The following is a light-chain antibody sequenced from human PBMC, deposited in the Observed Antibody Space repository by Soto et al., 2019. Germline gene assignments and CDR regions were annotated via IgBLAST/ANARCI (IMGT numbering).Light chain of an antibody. CDR3: QQYSSLWS. J-gene: IGKJ1*01. CDR2: GAS. V-gene: IGKV1-5*03. CDR1: ESISTW. Sequence: DIQMTQSPSSLSASVGDRVTITCRASESISTWLAWYQQKPGKAPKLLIYGASSLESGVPPRFSGDGSETDFTLTISSLQRDDFGTYYCQQYSSLWSFGQGTKVDI.